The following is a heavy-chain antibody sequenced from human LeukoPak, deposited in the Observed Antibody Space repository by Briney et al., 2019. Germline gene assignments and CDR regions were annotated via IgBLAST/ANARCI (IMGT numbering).Heavy chain of an antibody. J-gene: IGHJ4*02. V-gene: IGHV1-69*04. CDR1: GGTFSSYA. CDR2: IIPILGIA. Sequence: SVKVSCKASGGTFSSYAISWVRQAPGQGLEWMGRIIPILGIANYAQKFQGRVTMTEDTSTDTAYMELSSLRSEDTAVYYCAGGHHGSYYYDSSGSLFDYWGQGTLVTVSS. CDR3: AGGHHGSYYYDSSGSLFDY. D-gene: IGHD3-22*01.